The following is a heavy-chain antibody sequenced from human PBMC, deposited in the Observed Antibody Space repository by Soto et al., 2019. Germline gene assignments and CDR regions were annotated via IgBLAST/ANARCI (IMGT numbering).Heavy chain of an antibody. CDR1: GGSLSRYY. CDR3: AREGRGDYYDSSGYPLPDYFDY. Sequence: SETLSLTCTVSGGSLSRYYWSWIRQPPGKGLEWIGYIYYSGSTNYNPSLKSRVTISVDTSKNQFSLKLSSVTAADTAVYYCAREGRGDYYDSSGYPLPDYFDYWGQGTLVTVS. J-gene: IGHJ4*02. V-gene: IGHV4-59*01. CDR2: IYYSGST. D-gene: IGHD3-22*01.